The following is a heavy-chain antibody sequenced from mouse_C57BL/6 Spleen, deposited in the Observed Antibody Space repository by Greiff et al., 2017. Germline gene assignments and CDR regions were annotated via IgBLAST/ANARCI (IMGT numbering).Heavy chain of an antibody. V-gene: IGHV1-64*01. J-gene: IGHJ4*01. D-gene: IGHD1-1*01. Sequence: VQLQQPGAELVKPGASVKLSCKASGYTFTSYWMHWVKQRPGQGLEWIGMIHPNSGSTNYNEKFKSKATLTVDKSSSTAYMQLSSLTSEDSAVYYCARGGSSFLYAMDYWGQGTSVTVSS. CDR2: IHPNSGST. CDR3: ARGGSSFLYAMDY. CDR1: GYTFTSYW.